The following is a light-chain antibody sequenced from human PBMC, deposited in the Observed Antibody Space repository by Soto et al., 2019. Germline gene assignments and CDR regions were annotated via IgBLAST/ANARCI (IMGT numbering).Light chain of an antibody. V-gene: IGLV2-14*01. Sequence: QSPLTQPACLSGSPEQSITISCTGTSGDVGGYNYVSWCQQRPGRALKLMIYEVSQRPAGVSNRFSGSKSGNTSSLTISGLQAGDGADYYWSVYTSGWTLDSVFGTGTKVTVL. CDR2: EVS. CDR3: SVYTSGWTLDSV. CDR1: SGDVGGYNY. J-gene: IGLJ1*01.